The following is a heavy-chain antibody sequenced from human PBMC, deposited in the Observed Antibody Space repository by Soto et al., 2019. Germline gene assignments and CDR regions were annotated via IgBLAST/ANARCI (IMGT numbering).Heavy chain of an antibody. CDR2: IKSKTDGGTT. V-gene: IGHV3-15*07. CDR3: TTFEYSSSPDAFDI. J-gene: IGHJ3*02. Sequence: GGSLRLSCAASGFAFSNAWMNWVRQAPGKGLEWVGRIKSKTDGGTTDYAAPVKGRFTISRDDSKNTLYLQMNSLKTEDTAVYYCTTFEYSSSPDAFDIWGQGTMVTVSS. D-gene: IGHD6-6*01. CDR1: GFAFSNAW.